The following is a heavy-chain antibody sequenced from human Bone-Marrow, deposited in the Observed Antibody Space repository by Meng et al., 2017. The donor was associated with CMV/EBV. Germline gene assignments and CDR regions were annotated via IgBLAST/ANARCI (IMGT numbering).Heavy chain of an antibody. D-gene: IGHD4-23*01. V-gene: IGHV4-59*01. CDR3: ASSMVVTPHWYFDL. J-gene: IGHJ2*01. CDR1: GGSISSYY. CDR2: IYYSGGT. Sequence: SETLSLTCTVSGGSISSYYWSWIRQPPGKGLEWIGYIYYSGGTNYNPSLKSRVTISVDTSKNQFSLKLSSVTAADTAVYYCASSMVVTPHWYFDLWGRGTLVTVSS.